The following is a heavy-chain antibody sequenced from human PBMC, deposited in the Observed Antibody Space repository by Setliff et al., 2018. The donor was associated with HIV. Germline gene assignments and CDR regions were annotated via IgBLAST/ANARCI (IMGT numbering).Heavy chain of an antibody. CDR3: AQLAAADDS. CDR1: GFTFSSYG. Sequence: GESLKISCAASGFTFSSYGMHWVRQAPGKGLEWVAFIRYDGSDKYYADSVMGRFTISRDNSKNTLYLQVNTLRTEDTAVYYCAQLAAADDSWGQGTLVTVSS. CDR2: IRYDGSDK. J-gene: IGHJ4*02. V-gene: IGHV3-30*02. D-gene: IGHD6-13*01.